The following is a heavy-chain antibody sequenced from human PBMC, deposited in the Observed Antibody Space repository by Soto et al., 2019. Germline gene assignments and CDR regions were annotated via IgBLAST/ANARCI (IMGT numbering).Heavy chain of an antibody. Sequence: PGGSLRLSCAASGFTFSNAWMSWVRQAPGKGLEWVGRIKSKTDGGTTDYAAPVKGRFTISRDDSKNTLYLQMNSLKTEDTAVYYCTTEEWEPSPPTYYYYGMDVWGQGTTVTVSS. V-gene: IGHV3-15*01. CDR2: IKSKTDGGTT. CDR1: GFTFSNAW. D-gene: IGHD1-26*01. CDR3: TTEEWEPSPPTYYYYGMDV. J-gene: IGHJ6*02.